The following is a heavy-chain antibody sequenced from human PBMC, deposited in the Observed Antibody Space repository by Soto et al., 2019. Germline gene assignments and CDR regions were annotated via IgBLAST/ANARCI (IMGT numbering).Heavy chain of an antibody. J-gene: IGHJ5*02. Sequence: PGGTLRISCAASGFTLSQAWMTWVRQAPRKGLEWVGRMKSKTDGGTTYYAAPVKGRFTISRDDSENTLYLQMNSLKSEDTAVYYCTAVLRRALGAPLTALGQGTLVTVSS. D-gene: IGHD1-26*01. V-gene: IGHV3-15*01. CDR1: GFTLSQAW. CDR3: TAVLRRALGAPLTA. CDR2: MKSKTDGGTT.